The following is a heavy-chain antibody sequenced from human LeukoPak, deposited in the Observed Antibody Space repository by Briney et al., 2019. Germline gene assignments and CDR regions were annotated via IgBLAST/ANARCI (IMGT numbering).Heavy chain of an antibody. D-gene: IGHD3-9*01. CDR2: ISAYNGNT. V-gene: IGHV1-18*01. CDR3: ARDWAPLTGYYSAEYFQH. Sequence: ASAKVSCKASGYTFTSYGISWVRQAPGQGLEWMGWISAYNGNTNYAQKLQGRVTMTTDTSTSTAYMELRSLRSDDAAVYYCARDWAPLTGYYSAEYFQHWGQGTLVTVSS. J-gene: IGHJ1*01. CDR1: GYTFTSYG.